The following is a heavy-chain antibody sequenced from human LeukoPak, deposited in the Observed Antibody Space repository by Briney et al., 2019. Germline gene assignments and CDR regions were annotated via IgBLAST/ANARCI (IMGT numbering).Heavy chain of an antibody. J-gene: IGHJ4*02. V-gene: IGHV3-30-3*01. CDR1: GFTFSSYA. Sequence: GGSLRLSCAASGFTFSSYAMHWVRQAPGKGLEWVAVISYDGSNKYYADSVKGRFTISRDNSKNTLYLQMNSLRAEDTAVYYCALRGLQTSYYFDYWGQGTLVTVSS. D-gene: IGHD5-24*01. CDR3: ALRGLQTSYYFDY. CDR2: ISYDGSNK.